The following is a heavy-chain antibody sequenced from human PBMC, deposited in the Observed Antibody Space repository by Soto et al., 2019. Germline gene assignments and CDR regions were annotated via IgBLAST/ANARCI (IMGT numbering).Heavy chain of an antibody. CDR1: GYSFTHYG. V-gene: IGHV1-18*01. D-gene: IGHD3-3*01. J-gene: IGHJ6*02. CDR3: ARDQSYDRSYYYGIDV. Sequence: QVQLVQSGAEVKKPGASVKVSCKASGYSFTHYGITWVRQAPGQGLEWMGWISPYNGNTNYGQTLQGRVTLNTDTSTSTVYMELRSLRSDDTAVYYCARDQSYDRSYYYGIDVWGQGTTVTVSS. CDR2: ISPYNGNT.